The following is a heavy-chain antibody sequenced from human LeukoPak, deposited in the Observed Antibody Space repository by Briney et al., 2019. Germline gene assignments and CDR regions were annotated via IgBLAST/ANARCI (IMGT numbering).Heavy chain of an antibody. V-gene: IGHV3-23*01. D-gene: IGHD2-15*01. J-gene: IGHJ4*02. CDR1: AFSVSSNY. CDR2: ISGSGGST. CDR3: AKASCSGGSCYSDY. Sequence: PGGSLRLSCVVSAFSVSSNYMSWVRQAPGKGLEWVSAISGSGGSTYYADSVKGRFTISRDNSKNTLYLQMNSLRAEDTAVYYCAKASCSGGSCYSDYWGQGTLVTVSS.